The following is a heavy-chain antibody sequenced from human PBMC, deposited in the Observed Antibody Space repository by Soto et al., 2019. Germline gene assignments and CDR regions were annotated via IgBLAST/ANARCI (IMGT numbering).Heavy chain of an antibody. D-gene: IGHD3-10*01. CDR3: ARDLRFRGFYGMDV. Sequence: SETLSLTCTVSVGSISSGGYYWSWIRQHPGKGLEWIGYIYYSGSTYYNPSLKSRVTISVDTSKNQFSLKLSSVTAADTAVYYCARDLRFRGFYGMDVWGQGTTVTVSS. V-gene: IGHV4-31*03. CDR1: VGSISSGGYY. CDR2: IYYSGST. J-gene: IGHJ6*02.